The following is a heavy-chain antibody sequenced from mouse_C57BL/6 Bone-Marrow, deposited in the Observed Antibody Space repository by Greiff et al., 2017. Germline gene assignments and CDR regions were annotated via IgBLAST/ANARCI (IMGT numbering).Heavy chain of an antibody. CDR2: ISNLAYSI. CDR3: ARLFMITTRRTFAY. V-gene: IGHV5-15*01. Sequence: DVKLVESGGGLVQPGGSLKLSCAASGFTFSDYGMAWVRQAPRKGPEWVAFISNLAYSIYYADTVTGRFTFSRENATNTLYLQLSSLRSEDSAVDYCARLFMITTRRTFAYWGQGTLVTVSA. D-gene: IGHD2-4*01. J-gene: IGHJ3*01. CDR1: GFTFSDYG.